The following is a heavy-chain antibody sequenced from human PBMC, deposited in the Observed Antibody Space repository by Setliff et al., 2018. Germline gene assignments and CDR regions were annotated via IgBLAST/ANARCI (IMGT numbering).Heavy chain of an antibody. CDR2: IIPIFATA. J-gene: IGHJ3*02. D-gene: IGHD3-22*01. CDR3: ARPYYDSRYAFDI. V-gene: IGHV1-69*05. Sequence: SVKVSCKASGYTFTSYYMHWVRQAPGQGLEWMGGIIPIFATANYPQKFQGRVTITTDESTRTAYMELSSLRSEDTAVYYCARPYYDSRYAFDIWGQGTMVTVSS. CDR1: GYTFTSYY.